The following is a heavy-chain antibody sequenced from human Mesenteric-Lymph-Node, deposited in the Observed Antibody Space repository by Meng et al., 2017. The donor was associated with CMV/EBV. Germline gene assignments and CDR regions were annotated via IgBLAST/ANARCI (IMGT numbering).Heavy chain of an antibody. J-gene: IGHJ4*02. Sequence: SCKASGGTFSSYAISWVRQAPRQGLEWMGGIIPIFGTANYAQKFQGRVTITTDESTSTAYMELSSLRSEDTAVYYCARDGGSYYFDYWGQGTLVTVSS. CDR2: IIPIFGTA. CDR3: ARDGGSYYFDY. CDR1: GGTFSSYA. V-gene: IGHV1-69*05. D-gene: IGHD1-26*01.